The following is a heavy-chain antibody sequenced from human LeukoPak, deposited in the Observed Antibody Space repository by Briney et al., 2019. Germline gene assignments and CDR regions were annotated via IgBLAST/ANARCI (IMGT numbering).Heavy chain of an antibody. Sequence: GGSLRLSCSASGFTFSSYAMHWVRQAPGKGLEYVSAISSNGGSTYYADSVKGRFTISRDNSKNTLYLQMSSLRAEDTAVYYCVKDGGWFGALLSRFDYWGQGTLVTVSS. D-gene: IGHD3-10*01. CDR1: GFTFSSYA. CDR2: ISSNGGST. V-gene: IGHV3-64D*06. J-gene: IGHJ4*02. CDR3: VKDGGWFGALLSRFDY.